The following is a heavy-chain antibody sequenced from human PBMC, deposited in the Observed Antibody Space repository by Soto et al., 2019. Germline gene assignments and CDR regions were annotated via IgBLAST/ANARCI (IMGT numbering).Heavy chain of an antibody. D-gene: IGHD6-6*01. CDR1: GFTFSSYA. CDR3: ARSKYSSSSRWYFDL. J-gene: IGHJ2*01. V-gene: IGHV3-30-3*01. Sequence: SLRLSCAASGFTFSSYAMHWVRQAPGKGLEWVAVISYDGSNKYYADSVKGRFTISRDNSKNTLYLQMNSLRAEDTAVYYCARSKYSSSSRWYFDLWGRGTLVTVSS. CDR2: ISYDGSNK.